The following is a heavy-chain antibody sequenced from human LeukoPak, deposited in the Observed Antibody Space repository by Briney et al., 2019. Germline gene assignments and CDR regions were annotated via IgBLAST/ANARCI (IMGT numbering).Heavy chain of an antibody. CDR2: INSDGIST. J-gene: IGHJ4*02. Sequence: QPRGSLRLSCAASGFTFSSYWMHWVRQAPGKGLVWGSRINSDGISTSSADSVKGRFTISRDNAKNTSYLQMNSLRAEDTAVYYCARGFLGDNSNYWGQGTLVTVSS. V-gene: IGHV3-74*01. CDR3: ARGFLGDNSNY. CDR1: GFTFSSYW. D-gene: IGHD2/OR15-2a*01.